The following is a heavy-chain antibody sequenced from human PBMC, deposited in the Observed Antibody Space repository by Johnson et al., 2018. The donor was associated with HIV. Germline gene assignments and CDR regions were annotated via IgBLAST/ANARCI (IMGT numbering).Heavy chain of an antibody. CDR1: GFTFSSYW. V-gene: IGHV3-7*01. D-gene: IGHD5-24*01. J-gene: IGHJ3*01. CDR2: INRDGSEK. CDR3: ARDGPWLQSQRDAFDV. Sequence: VQLVESGGGLVQPGGSLRLSCVASGFTFSSYWMSWVRQVPGKAPEWVANINRDGSEKYYVDSVKGRFTISRDNAKNSLYLQMKSLRVEDTAMYYCARDGPWLQSQRDAFDVWGQGTMVIVSS.